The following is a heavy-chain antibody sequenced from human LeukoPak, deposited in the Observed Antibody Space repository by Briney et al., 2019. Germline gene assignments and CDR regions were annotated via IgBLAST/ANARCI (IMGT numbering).Heavy chain of an antibody. CDR3: ARDCWGGGHSSNDY. V-gene: IGHV3-7*01. CDR1: GFTFSTYW. CDR2: IKQDGSEK. D-gene: IGHD6-19*01. J-gene: IGHJ4*02. Sequence: GGSLRLSCAASGFTFSTYWMSWVRQAPGKGLEWVANIKQDGSEKYYVDSVKGRFTISRDNAKNSLYLRMNSLRAEDTAVYYCARDCWGGGHSSNDYWGQGTLVTVSS.